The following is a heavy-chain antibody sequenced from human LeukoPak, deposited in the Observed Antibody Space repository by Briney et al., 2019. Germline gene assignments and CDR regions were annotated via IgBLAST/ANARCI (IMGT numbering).Heavy chain of an antibody. J-gene: IGHJ4*02. V-gene: IGHV3-73*01. CDR3: ASPYCNSTSCPTEYFDY. CDR1: GFIFSGSA. CDR2: IRTKPNNYAT. Sequence: GGSLKLSCAASGFIFSGSAMLWVRQASGKGLEWVGRIRTKPNNYATVYAASVKGRFTISRDDSKNTTYLQMNSLKIEDTAVYYCASPYCNSTSCPTEYFDYWGQGTLVTVSS. D-gene: IGHD2-2*01.